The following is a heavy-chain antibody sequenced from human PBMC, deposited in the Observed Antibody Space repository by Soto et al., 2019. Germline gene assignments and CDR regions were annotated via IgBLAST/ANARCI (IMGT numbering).Heavy chain of an antibody. J-gene: IGHJ6*02. D-gene: IGHD3-10*01. CDR1: GDSIGTYY. CDR2: IYDSGST. CDR3: ARDRIRQYGSGSSDYYYYYGMDV. V-gene: IGHV4-59*01. Sequence: SETLSLTCTVSGDSIGTYYWSWIRQPPGKGLEWIGYIYDSGSTNYNPSLKSRVTISVDISKNQFSPKLSSVTAADRAVYYCARDRIRQYGSGSSDYYYYYGMDVWGQGTTVTVSS.